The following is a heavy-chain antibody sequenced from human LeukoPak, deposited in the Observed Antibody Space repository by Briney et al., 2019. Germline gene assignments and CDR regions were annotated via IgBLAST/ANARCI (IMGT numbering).Heavy chain of an antibody. J-gene: IGHJ6*02. CDR3: ARDRGPITMIVVPWGMDV. CDR1: GGSISSGGYY. D-gene: IGHD3-22*01. V-gene: IGHV4-31*03. CDR2: IYYSGST. Sequence: SETLSLTCTVSGGSISSGGYYWSWIRQHPGKGLEWIGYIYYSGSTYYNPSLKSRVTISVDTSKNQFSLKLSSVTAADTAVYYCARDRGPITMIVVPWGMDVWGQGTTVTVSS.